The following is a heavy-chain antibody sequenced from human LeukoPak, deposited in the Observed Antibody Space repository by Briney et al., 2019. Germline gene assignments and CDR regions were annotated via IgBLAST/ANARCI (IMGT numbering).Heavy chain of an antibody. CDR1: GFTFSSYA. V-gene: IGHV3-23*01. CDR3: AKVSIVVVPAATNFDY. D-gene: IGHD2-2*01. J-gene: IGHJ4*02. Sequence: GGSLRLSCAASGFTFSSYAMSWVRQAPGKGLEWVSAISGSGGSTYYADSVKGRFTISRDNSKNTLYLQMNSPRAEDTAVYYCAKVSIVVVPAATNFDYWGQGTLVTVSS. CDR2: ISGSGGST.